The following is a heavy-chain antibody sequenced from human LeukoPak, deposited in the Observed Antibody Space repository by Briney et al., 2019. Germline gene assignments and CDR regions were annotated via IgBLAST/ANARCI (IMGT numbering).Heavy chain of an antibody. CDR3: ARHAVGDGYNYAPFDY. CDR2: IYPGDSDT. V-gene: IGHV5-51*01. Sequence: GESLKISCQGSGYSFTSYWIGRVRQMPGKGLEWMGIIYPGDSDTRYSPSFQGQVTISADKSISTAYLQWGSLKASDTAIYYCARHAVGDGYNYAPFDYWGLGTPVTVSS. J-gene: IGHJ4*02. CDR1: GYSFTSYW. D-gene: IGHD5-24*01.